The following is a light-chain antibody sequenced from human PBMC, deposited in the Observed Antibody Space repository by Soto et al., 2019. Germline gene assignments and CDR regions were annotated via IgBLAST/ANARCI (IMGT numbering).Light chain of an antibody. J-gene: IGKJ1*01. CDR1: QSVSSN. CDR2: GAS. V-gene: IGKV3-15*01. Sequence: EIVMTQSPATLSVSPGERATLSCRASQSVSSNLAWYQQKPGQAPRLLIYGASTRATGIPARFSGSGSGTEFTLTISSLQSEDFAVYYCQQYNNWPPLVWFGQGTKVEIK. CDR3: QQYNNWPPLVW.